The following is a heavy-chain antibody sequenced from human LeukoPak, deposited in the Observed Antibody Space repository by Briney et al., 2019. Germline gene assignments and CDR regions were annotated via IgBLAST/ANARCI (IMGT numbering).Heavy chain of an antibody. CDR3: ARHPIVGATRPLYYFDY. CDR2: IYYSGST. J-gene: IGHJ4*02. V-gene: IGHV4-39*01. Sequence: SETLSLTCTVSGDSISTSRYSWGWIRQPPGKGLEWIGNIYYSGSTYYNPSLKSRVTISVDPSTNRFSLQLTSVTAADTAVYYCARHPIVGATRPLYYFDYWGQGTLVTVSS. D-gene: IGHD1-26*01. CDR1: GDSISTSRYS.